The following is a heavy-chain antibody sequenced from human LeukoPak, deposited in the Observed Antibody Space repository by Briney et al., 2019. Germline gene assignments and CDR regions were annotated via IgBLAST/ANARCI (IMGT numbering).Heavy chain of an antibody. Sequence: ASVKVSCKASNYTFTSYSISWVRQAPGQGLEWMGWMSAYNGNTNYAQNLQGRVTMTTDTSTSTAYMELRSLRSDDTAVYYCARADYYGSGRASAFDIWGQGTMVTVSS. CDR1: NYTFTSYS. D-gene: IGHD3-10*01. CDR2: MSAYNGNT. CDR3: ARADYYGSGRASAFDI. V-gene: IGHV1-18*01. J-gene: IGHJ3*02.